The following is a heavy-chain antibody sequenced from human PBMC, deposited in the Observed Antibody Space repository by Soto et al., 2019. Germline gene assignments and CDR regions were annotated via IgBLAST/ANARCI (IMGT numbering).Heavy chain of an antibody. CDR3: ARDVHIVVVPGWFDP. CDR1: GGSISSGDYY. Sequence: ASETLSLTCTVSGGSISSGDYYWSWIRQPPGKGLEWIGYIYYSGSTYYNPSLKSRVTISVDTSKNQFSLKLSSVTAADTAVYYCARDVHIVVVPGWFDPWGQGTLVTVSS. V-gene: IGHV4-30-4*01. J-gene: IGHJ5*02. CDR2: IYYSGST. D-gene: IGHD2-2*01.